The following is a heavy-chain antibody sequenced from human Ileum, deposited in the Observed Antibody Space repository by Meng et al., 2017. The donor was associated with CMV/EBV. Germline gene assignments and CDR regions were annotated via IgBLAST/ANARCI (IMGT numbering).Heavy chain of an antibody. V-gene: IGHV3-48*04. CDR1: GFTLSSYD. CDR3: ARKGWNYREAFDM. J-gene: IGHJ3*02. CDR2: TSTQSLTT. D-gene: IGHD3-16*02. Sequence: GGSLRLSCVASGFTLSSYDMHWVRQAPEKWLEWISHTSTQSLTTVYADSVKGRFNISRNNAKNSLYLQMNSLRAEDTAVYYCARKGWNYREAFDMWGQVTRVTVSS.